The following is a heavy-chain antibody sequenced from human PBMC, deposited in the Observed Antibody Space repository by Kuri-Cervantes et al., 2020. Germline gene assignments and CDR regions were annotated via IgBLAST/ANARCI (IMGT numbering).Heavy chain of an antibody. V-gene: IGHV3-9*01. CDR2: ISWNSGSI. J-gene: IGHJ6*02. Sequence: GGSLRLSCAASGFTFDDYAMHWVRQAPGKGLEWVSGISWNSGSIGYADSVKGRFTISRDNAKNTLYLQMNSLRAEDTAVYYCARDGLYGDYLVYYYYYGMDVWGQGTTVTVSS. D-gene: IGHD4-17*01. CDR3: ARDGLYGDYLVYYYYYGMDV. CDR1: GFTFDDYA.